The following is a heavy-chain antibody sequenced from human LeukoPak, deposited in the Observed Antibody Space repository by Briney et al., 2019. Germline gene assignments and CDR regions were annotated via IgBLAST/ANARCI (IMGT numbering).Heavy chain of an antibody. Sequence: ASVKVSCKASGYTFTSYYMHWVRQAPGQGLEWMGIINLSGGSTSYAQKFQGRVTMTRDTSTSTVYMELSGLRSEDTAVYYCARDMISYGYDYWGQGTLVTVSS. CDR1: GYTFTSYY. V-gene: IGHV1-46*01. CDR2: INLSGGST. J-gene: IGHJ4*02. CDR3: ARDMISYGYDY. D-gene: IGHD5-18*01.